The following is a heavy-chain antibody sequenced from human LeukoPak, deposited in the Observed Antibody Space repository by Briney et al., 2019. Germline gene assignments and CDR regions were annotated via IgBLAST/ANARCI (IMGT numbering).Heavy chain of an antibody. Sequence: PGGSLRLSCAASGFTFSSYSMNWVRQAPGKGLEWVSSISSSSSYIYYADSVKGRFIISRDNAKNSLYLQMNSLRAEDTAVYYCARGSMTGSGSYYGYWGQGTLVTVSS. CDR2: ISSSSSYI. CDR1: GFTFSSYS. CDR3: ARGSMTGSGSYYGY. V-gene: IGHV3-21*01. D-gene: IGHD3-10*01. J-gene: IGHJ4*02.